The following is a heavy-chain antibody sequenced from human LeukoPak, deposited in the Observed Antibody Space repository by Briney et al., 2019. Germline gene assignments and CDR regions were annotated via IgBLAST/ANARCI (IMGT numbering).Heavy chain of an antibody. Sequence: GGSLRLSCAASGFTVSSNYMSWVRQAPGKGLEWVSSISSSSSYIYYADSVKGRFTISRDNAKNSLYLQMNSLRAEDTAVYYRARDLGSSWPRGGYYGMDVWGQGTTVTVSS. V-gene: IGHV3-21*01. CDR2: ISSSSSYI. CDR1: GFTVSSNY. J-gene: IGHJ6*02. D-gene: IGHD6-13*01. CDR3: ARDLGSSWPRGGYYGMDV.